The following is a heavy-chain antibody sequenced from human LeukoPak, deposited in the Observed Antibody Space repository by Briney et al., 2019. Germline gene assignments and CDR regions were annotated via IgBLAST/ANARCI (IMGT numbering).Heavy chain of an antibody. CDR1: GFTFSIYW. J-gene: IGHJ4*02. CDR2: INTDGSST. V-gene: IGHV3-74*01. D-gene: IGHD4-17*01. CDR3: ARDPYGDYADY. Sequence: GASLRLSCAASGFTFSIYWMHWVRQPPGKWLVWVSRINTDGSSTTYADSVKGRFTISRDNAKNTLYLQMNSLRAEDTAVYYCARDPYGDYADYWGQGTLVTVSS.